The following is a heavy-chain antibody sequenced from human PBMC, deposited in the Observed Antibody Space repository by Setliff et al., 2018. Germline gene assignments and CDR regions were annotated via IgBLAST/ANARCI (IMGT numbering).Heavy chain of an antibody. V-gene: IGHV3-15*01. CDR3: TTAHYTGNSRTLDF. Sequence: GESLTISCAASGFTFSEEWMSWVRQAPGKGLEWIGRIKSEIAGGTTDYGAPVKGRFTISRDDSKNTLLLQMNNLKTEDTALYYCTTAHYTGNSRTLDFRGPGTLVTVSS. D-gene: IGHD1-26*01. J-gene: IGHJ4*02. CDR2: IKSEIAGGTT. CDR1: GFTFSEEW.